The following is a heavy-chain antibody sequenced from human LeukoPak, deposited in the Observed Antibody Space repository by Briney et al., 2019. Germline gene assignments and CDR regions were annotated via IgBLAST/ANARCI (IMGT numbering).Heavy chain of an antibody. D-gene: IGHD5-18*01. CDR2: IKQDGSEK. CDR3: ARLRGYSYGKLDY. Sequence: GGSLRLSCAASGFTYSSYWMSWVPQAPGKGLEGVVNIKQDGSEKYYVDSVKGRFTISRDNARNSLYLQMNSLRAEDTAVYYCARLRGYSYGKLDYWGQGALVTVSS. J-gene: IGHJ4*02. V-gene: IGHV3-7*01. CDR1: GFTYSSYW.